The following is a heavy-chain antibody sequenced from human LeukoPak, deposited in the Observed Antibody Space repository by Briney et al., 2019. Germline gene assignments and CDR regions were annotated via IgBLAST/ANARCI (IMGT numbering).Heavy chain of an antibody. CDR2: INPSGGST. Sequence: ASVKVSCKASGYTFTSYYMHWVRQAPGQGLEWMGIINPSGGSTSYAQKFQGRVTMTRDMSTSTDYRELSSLRSEDTAVYYCARDSGDGYNYGYYFDYWGQGTLVTVSS. CDR3: ARDSGDGYNYGYYFDY. CDR1: GYTFTSYY. D-gene: IGHD5-24*01. J-gene: IGHJ4*02. V-gene: IGHV1-46*01.